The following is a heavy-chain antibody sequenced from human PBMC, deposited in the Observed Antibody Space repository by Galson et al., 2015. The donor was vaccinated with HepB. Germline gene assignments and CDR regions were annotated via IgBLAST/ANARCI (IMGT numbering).Heavy chain of an antibody. V-gene: IGHV3-23*01. CDR1: GLTFSSYA. Sequence: SLRLSCAASGLTFSSYAMSWVRQAPGKGLEWVSAISGSGGSTYYADSVKGRFTISRDNSKNTLYLQMNSLRAEDTAVYYCARGAGVTIFGVAYGYYYYMDVWGKGTTVTVSS. CDR3: ARGAGVTIFGVAYGYYYYMDV. CDR2: ISGSGGST. D-gene: IGHD3-3*01. J-gene: IGHJ6*03.